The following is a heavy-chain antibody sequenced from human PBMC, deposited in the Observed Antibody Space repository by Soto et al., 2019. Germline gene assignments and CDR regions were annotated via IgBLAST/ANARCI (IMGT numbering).Heavy chain of an antibody. CDR1: GFTFSSYA. CDR3: GRENLRYYEFWSGHQGPLSP. CDR2: ISYDGSNK. Sequence: QVQLVESGGGVVQPGRSLRLSCAASGFTFSSYAMHWVRQAPGKGLEWVAFISYDGSNKYYADSVKGRFTISRDNSKNPMYLQTNSLRAEDKGVYYCGRENLRYYEFWSGHQGPLSPWGQGTLVTVS. V-gene: IGHV3-30-3*01. D-gene: IGHD3-3*01. J-gene: IGHJ5*02.